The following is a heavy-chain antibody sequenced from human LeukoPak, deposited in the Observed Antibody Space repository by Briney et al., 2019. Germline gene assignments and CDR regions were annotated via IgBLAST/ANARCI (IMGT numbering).Heavy chain of an antibody. D-gene: IGHD6-13*01. CDR1: GGTFSSYA. V-gene: IGHV1-69*06. Sequence: GASVKVSCKASGGTFSSYAISWVRQAPGQGLEWMGGIIPIFGTANYAQKFQGRVTITADKSTSTAYMELSSLRSEDTAAYYCARDLSFRRRIAAAGTPFDYWGQGTLVTVSS. CDR2: IIPIFGTA. CDR3: ARDLSFRRRIAAAGTPFDY. J-gene: IGHJ4*02.